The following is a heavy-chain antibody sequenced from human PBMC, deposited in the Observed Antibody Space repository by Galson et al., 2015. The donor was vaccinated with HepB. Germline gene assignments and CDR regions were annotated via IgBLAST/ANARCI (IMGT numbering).Heavy chain of an antibody. CDR1: GFTFSDYY. Sequence: SLRLSCAASGFTFSDYYMGWIRQAPGKGLEWVSYISSSGTTKYYADSVKGRFTVSRDNGKNSLSLQMKSLRAEDTAVYYCAKGANWNDYYYYGMDVWGQGTTVTVSS. D-gene: IGHD1-20*01. CDR2: ISSSGTTK. V-gene: IGHV3-11*01. CDR3: AKGANWNDYYYYGMDV. J-gene: IGHJ6*02.